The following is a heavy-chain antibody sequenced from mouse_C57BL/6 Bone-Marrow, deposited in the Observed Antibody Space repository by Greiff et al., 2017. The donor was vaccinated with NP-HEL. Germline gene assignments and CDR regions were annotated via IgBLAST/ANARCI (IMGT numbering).Heavy chain of an antibody. CDR3: ARDYGSSYGFAY. D-gene: IGHD1-1*01. CDR2: IYPRSGNT. J-gene: IGHJ3*01. V-gene: IGHV1-81*01. Sequence: VKQRTGQGLERIGEIYPRSGNTYYNEKFKGKATLTADKSSSTAYMELRSLTSEDSAVYFCARDYGSSYGFAYWGQGTLVTVSA.